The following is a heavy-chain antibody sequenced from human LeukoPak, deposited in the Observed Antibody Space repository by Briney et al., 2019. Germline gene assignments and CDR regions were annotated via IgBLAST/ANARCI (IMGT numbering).Heavy chain of an antibody. D-gene: IGHD3-22*01. CDR1: GFTFSTYA. CDR3: ARDLLVGQYYYDSSGYYDY. Sequence: PGGSLRLSCAASGFTFSTYAMTWVRQAPGKGLDWVAVISGSGGNTYYADSVKGRFTISRDNAKNSLYLQMNSLRAEDTAVYYCARDLLVGQYYYDSSGYYDYWGQGTLVTVSS. CDR2: ISGSGGNT. J-gene: IGHJ4*02. V-gene: IGHV3-23*01.